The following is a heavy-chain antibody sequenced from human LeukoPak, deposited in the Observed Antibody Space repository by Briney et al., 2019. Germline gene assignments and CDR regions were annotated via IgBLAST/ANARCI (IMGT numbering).Heavy chain of an antibody. J-gene: IGHJ4*02. CDR2: INAGNGNT. D-gene: IGHD3-10*01. CDR1: GYTFTNYA. V-gene: IGHV1-3*01. Sequence: ASVKVSCKASGYTFTNYAMHWMRQAPGQSLEWMGWINAGNGNTKYSQKFQGRVTITRDTSASTAYMELSSLRSEDTAVYYCARVRQDYGSGSYYEYWGQGTLVTVSS. CDR3: ARVRQDYGSGSYYEY.